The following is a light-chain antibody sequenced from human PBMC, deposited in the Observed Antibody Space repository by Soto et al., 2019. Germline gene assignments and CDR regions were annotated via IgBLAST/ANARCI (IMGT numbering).Light chain of an antibody. CDR1: QSISSW. V-gene: IGKV1-5*01. CDR3: QQYNSYSVT. Sequence: DIQMTQSPSTLSASVGDRVTITCRASQSISSWLAWYQQKPGKAPKLLIYDASSLESGVPSRFSGSGSGTEFTLTISSLQPDGFATYYCQQYNSYSVTCGQGTKVEIK. CDR2: DAS. J-gene: IGKJ1*01.